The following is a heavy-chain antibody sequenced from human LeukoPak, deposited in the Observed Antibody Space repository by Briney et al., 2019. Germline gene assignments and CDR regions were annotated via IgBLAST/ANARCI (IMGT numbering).Heavy chain of an antibody. J-gene: IGHJ4*02. D-gene: IGHD6-13*01. CDR2: INHSGST. V-gene: IGHV4-34*01. CDR3: ARVVPSNRGDY. CDR1: GGSFSGYY. Sequence: SETLSLTCAVYGGSFSGYYWSWIRQPPGKGLEWIGEINHSGSTNSNPSLKSRVTISVDTSKNQFSLKLSSVTAADTAVYYCARVVPSNRGDYWGQGTLVTVSS.